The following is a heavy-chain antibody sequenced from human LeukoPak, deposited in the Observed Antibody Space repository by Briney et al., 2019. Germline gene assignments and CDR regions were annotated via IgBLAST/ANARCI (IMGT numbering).Heavy chain of an antibody. D-gene: IGHD2-8*02. Sequence: GGSLRLSCAASGFTFSSYAMSWVRQAPGKGLEWISTIGDSGGSTYYADSVKGRFIISRDNSKNTLDLQMNSLRVEDTALYYCAKRAGNGGVFGDWGPGTLVTVSS. V-gene: IGHV3-23*01. CDR3: AKRAGNGGVFGD. CDR2: IGDSGGST. J-gene: IGHJ4*02. CDR1: GFTFSSYA.